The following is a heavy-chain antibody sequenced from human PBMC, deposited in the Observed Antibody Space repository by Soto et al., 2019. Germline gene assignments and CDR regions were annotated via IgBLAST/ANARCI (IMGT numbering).Heavy chain of an antibody. D-gene: IGHD1-26*01. CDR3: ARGPEDSDVPRWDY. J-gene: IGHJ4*02. CDR2: ITLRGGTT. CDR1: GYNFNQYY. V-gene: IGHV1-46*02. Sequence: QVQLMQSGAEVRKPGASVRLSCETSGYNFNQYYIHWVRQAPRQGLEWMGIITLRGGTTEYAHKFRGRVTVTGDTSTKTAYMELRSLRSEDTAMYFCARGPEDSDVPRWDYWGQGTLVTVSS.